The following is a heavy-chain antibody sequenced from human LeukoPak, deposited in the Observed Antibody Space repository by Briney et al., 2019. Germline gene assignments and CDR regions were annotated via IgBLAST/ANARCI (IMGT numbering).Heavy chain of an antibody. D-gene: IGHD4-23*01. CDR3: AGTGGNFRPDTENWFNP. Sequence: GASVKVSCKASGGTFSSYAISWVRQAPGQGLEWMGGIIPIFGTANYAQKFQGRVTITADESTSTAYMELSSLRSEDTAVYYCAGTGGNFRPDTENWFNPWGRGTLVTVSS. CDR1: GGTFSSYA. V-gene: IGHV1-69*13. CDR2: IIPIFGTA. J-gene: IGHJ5*02.